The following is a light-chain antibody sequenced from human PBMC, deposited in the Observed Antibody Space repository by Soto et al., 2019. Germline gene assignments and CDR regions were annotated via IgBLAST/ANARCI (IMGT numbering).Light chain of an antibody. V-gene: IGKV3-11*01. CDR3: QQRSNWPLT. Sequence: EIVVTQSPATLSLSPGERATLSCRASQSVSSYLAWYQQKPGQPPRLLIYDASNRATGIPARFSGSGSGTDFTLTIRSLEPEDFAVYYCQQRSNWPLTFGGGTKVEIK. J-gene: IGKJ4*01. CDR1: QSVSSY. CDR2: DAS.